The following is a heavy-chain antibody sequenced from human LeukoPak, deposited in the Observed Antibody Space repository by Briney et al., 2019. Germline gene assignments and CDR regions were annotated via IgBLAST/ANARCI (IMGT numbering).Heavy chain of an antibody. CDR1: AFTFDDHG. Sequence: PGGSLRLSCAASAFTFDDHGMSWVRQAPGKGLEWVASIKHDGSEKYYVDSVRGRFTISRDNTMNSLYLQMSSLRAEDTAVYYCATDRGWRTSGYYLYYFEYWGQGTLVTYSS. CDR3: ATDRGWRTSGYYLYYFEY. V-gene: IGHV3-7*01. J-gene: IGHJ4*02. CDR2: IKHDGSEK. D-gene: IGHD3-3*01.